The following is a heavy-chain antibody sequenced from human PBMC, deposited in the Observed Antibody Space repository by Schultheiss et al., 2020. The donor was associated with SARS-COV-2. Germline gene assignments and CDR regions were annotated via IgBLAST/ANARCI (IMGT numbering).Heavy chain of an antibody. J-gene: IGHJ6*02. V-gene: IGHV4-59*08. CDR1: GGSISSYY. Sequence: SETLSLTCTVSGGSISSYYWSWIRQPPGKGLEWIGYIYYSGSTNYNHTLKSRVTISVDTTKNQYSLKLSSVTAADTAVYYCARSHYCSGGSCYPLYGMDVWGQGTTVTVSS. D-gene: IGHD2-15*01. CDR2: IYYSGST. CDR3: ARSHYCSGGSCYPLYGMDV.